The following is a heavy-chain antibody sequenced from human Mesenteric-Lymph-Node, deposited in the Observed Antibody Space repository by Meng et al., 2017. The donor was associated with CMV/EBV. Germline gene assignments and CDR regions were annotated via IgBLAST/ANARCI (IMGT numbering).Heavy chain of an antibody. CDR1: GGSFSGYY. CDR3: ARIRGSSVVDY. D-gene: IGHD6-6*01. CDR2: INHSGST. Sequence: GSLRLSCAVYGGSFSGYYWSWIRQPPGKGLEWIGEINHSGSTNYNPSLKSRVTISVGTSKNQFSLKLSSVTAADTAVYYCARIRGSSVVDYWGQGTLVTVSS. J-gene: IGHJ4*02. V-gene: IGHV4-34*01.